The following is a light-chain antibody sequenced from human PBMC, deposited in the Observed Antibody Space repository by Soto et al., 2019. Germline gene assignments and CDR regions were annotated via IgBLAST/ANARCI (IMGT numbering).Light chain of an antibody. J-gene: IGLJ1*01. V-gene: IGLV2-8*01. CDR2: EVS. Sequence: QSVLTQPRSVSGSPGQSVTVSCTGTSRDVGIYNYVSWYQQHPGKAPKLMISEVSRRPSGVPERFSGSKSGNTASLTVSGLQADDEAHYYCSSYAGSNNFVFGTGTKLTVL. CDR3: SSYAGSNNFV. CDR1: SRDVGIYNY.